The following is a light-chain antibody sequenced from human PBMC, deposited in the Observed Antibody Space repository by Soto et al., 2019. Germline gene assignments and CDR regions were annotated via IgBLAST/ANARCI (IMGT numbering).Light chain of an antibody. CDR2: AAS. J-gene: IGKJ4*01. CDR1: QGIRSA. CDR3: QQYGYSPGLA. Sequence: AIQLTQSPSSLSASVGDRVTITCRASQGIRSALGWYQQKPGKVPKLLIYAASTLQSGVPSRFSGSGFGTDFTLTINSLQPEDFAVYYCQQYGYSPGLACGGGTKV. V-gene: IGKV1-6*01.